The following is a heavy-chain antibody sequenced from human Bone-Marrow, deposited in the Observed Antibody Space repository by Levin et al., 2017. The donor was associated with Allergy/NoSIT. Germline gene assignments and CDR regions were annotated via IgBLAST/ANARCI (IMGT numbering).Heavy chain of an antibody. V-gene: IGHV4-4*07. CDR2: IYTNGTT. CDR3: ARRGISFFCAYYGLDV. J-gene: IGHJ6*02. CDR1: GGSISSYY. D-gene: IGHD3-16*02. Sequence: SETLSLTCTVSGGSISSYYWSWIRQSAGKGLEWLGHIYTNGTTQYNPSLKSRVTMAVDTSKHQFSLRLSSSTAAATAIFFCARRGISFFCAYYGLDVWGQGTTVTVSS.